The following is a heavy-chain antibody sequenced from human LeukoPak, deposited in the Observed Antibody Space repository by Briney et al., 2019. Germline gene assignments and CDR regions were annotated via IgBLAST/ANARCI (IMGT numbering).Heavy chain of an antibody. Sequence: GGSLRLSCAASGFTFDDYAMHWVRQAPGKGLEWVSLISWDGGSTYYADSVKGRFTISRDNSKNSLYLQMNSLRAEDTALYYCAKDSGYSYGLDYYFDYWGQGTLVTVSS. CDR1: GFTFDDYA. CDR3: AKDSGYSYGLDYYFDY. J-gene: IGHJ4*02. D-gene: IGHD5-18*01. CDR2: ISWDGGST. V-gene: IGHV3-43D*03.